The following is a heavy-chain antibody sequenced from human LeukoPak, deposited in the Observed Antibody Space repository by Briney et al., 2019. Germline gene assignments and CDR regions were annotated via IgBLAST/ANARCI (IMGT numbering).Heavy chain of an antibody. D-gene: IGHD3-10*01. Sequence: PGGPLRLSCAPSGFTFSSYAMSWVRQAPGEGLEWVSFISGGGGCTYYADSVKGEFTISRDNSKNTLYMKMNILRAEDTAVYYCAKPRGSGSSYNGGFDYWGQGTLVTVSS. V-gene: IGHV3-23*01. J-gene: IGHJ4*02. CDR1: GFTFSSYA. CDR2: ISGGGGCT. CDR3: AKPRGSGSSYNGGFDY.